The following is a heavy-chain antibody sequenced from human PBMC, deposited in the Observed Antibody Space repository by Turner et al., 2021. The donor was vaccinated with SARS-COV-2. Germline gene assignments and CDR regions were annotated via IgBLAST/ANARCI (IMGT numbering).Heavy chain of an antibody. CDR2: ISYDGSYK. CDR3: ARARNYSSSWYGVDVPFDP. Sequence: QVQLVESGGGVVQPGRSLRLACAASAFTLSSYSMHWVRQAPGKGLEWVAVISYDGSYKYYADSVKGRFTISRDNSKNTLYLQMNSLRAEDTAVYYCARARNYSSSWYGVDVPFDPWGQGTLVTVSS. V-gene: IGHV3-30-3*01. J-gene: IGHJ5*02. D-gene: IGHD6-13*01. CDR1: AFTLSSYS.